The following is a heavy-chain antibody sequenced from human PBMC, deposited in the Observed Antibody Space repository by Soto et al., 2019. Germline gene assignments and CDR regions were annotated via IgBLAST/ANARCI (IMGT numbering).Heavy chain of an antibody. V-gene: IGHV3-30*18. CDR1: GFTFSSYG. D-gene: IGHD7-27*01. CDR3: AKDDNNWGGYYGMDV. CDR2: ISYDGSNK. Sequence: QVQLVESGGGVVQPGRSLRLSCAASGFTFSSYGMHWVRQAPGKGLEWVAVISYDGSNKYYADSVKGRFTISRDNSKNQLKRQMNSLRAEDTAVYYCAKDDNNWGGYYGMDVGGQGTTVTVSS. J-gene: IGHJ6*02.